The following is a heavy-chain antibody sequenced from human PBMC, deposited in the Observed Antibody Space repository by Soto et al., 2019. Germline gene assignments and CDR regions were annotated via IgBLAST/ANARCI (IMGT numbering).Heavy chain of an antibody. J-gene: IGHJ5*02. CDR1: GGSLSSYY. Sequence: PSETLSLTCTVSGGSLSSYYWSWIRPPPGKGLEWIGYIYYSGSTNYNPSLKSRVTISVDTSKNQFSLKLSSVTAADTAVYYCARSKYYYGSVWFDPWGQGTLVTVSS. D-gene: IGHD3-10*01. V-gene: IGHV4-59*08. CDR3: ARSKYYYGSVWFDP. CDR2: IYYSGST.